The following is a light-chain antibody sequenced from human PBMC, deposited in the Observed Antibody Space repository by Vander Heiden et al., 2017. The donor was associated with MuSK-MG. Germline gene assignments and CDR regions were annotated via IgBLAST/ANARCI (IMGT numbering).Light chain of an antibody. Sequence: DVVLTQAPLSLPVTLGQPASLSCRSGQSLVYSDGNTYLSWFLQRPGQSPRRLIHKVSNRDSGVPDRFSGSGSGTDFTLKISTVEAEDVGVYYCMQDKHWPITFGQGTRLEIK. CDR1: QSLVYSDGNTY. V-gene: IGKV2-30*01. CDR3: MQDKHWPIT. CDR2: KVS. J-gene: IGKJ5*01.